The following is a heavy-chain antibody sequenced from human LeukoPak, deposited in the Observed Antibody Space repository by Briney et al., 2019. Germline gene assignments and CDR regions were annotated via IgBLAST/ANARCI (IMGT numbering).Heavy chain of an antibody. Sequence: PGGSLRLSCAASGFTFSSYWMSWVRQAPGKGVEWVANIKQDGSEKYYVDSVKGRFTISRDNAKNSLYLQMNSLRAEDTAVYYCARDQLGRRDKKYYYDSSGYHYFDYWGQGTLVTVSS. D-gene: IGHD3-22*01. J-gene: IGHJ4*02. CDR3: ARDQLGRRDKKYYYDSSGYHYFDY. CDR2: IKQDGSEK. CDR1: GFTFSSYW. V-gene: IGHV3-7*01.